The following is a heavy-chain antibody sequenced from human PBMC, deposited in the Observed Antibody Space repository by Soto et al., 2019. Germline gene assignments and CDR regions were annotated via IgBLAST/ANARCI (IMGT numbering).Heavy chain of an antibody. CDR2: ISWNSGSI. CDR3: AKVLPSKSYYYYGMDV. Sequence: GGSLRPSCAASGFTFDDYAMHWVRQAPGKGLEWVSGISWNSGSIGYADSVKGRFTISRDNAKNSLYLQMNSLRAEDTALYYCAKVLPSKSYYYYGMDVWGQGTTVTVSS. J-gene: IGHJ6*02. CDR1: GFTFDDYA. V-gene: IGHV3-9*01.